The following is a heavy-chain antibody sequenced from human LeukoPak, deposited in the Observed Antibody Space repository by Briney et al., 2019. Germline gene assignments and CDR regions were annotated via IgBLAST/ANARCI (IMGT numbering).Heavy chain of an antibody. D-gene: IGHD2-2*01. Sequence: NSSETLSLTCTVSGGSISSGGYYWSWIRQPPGKGLEWIGYIYHSGSTYYNPSLKSRVTISVDRSKNQFSLKLSSVTAADTAVYHCARAYCRSATCPRHDVFDIWGQGTMVTVSS. V-gene: IGHV4-30-2*01. CDR1: GGSISSGGYY. CDR2: IYHSGST. J-gene: IGHJ3*02. CDR3: ARAYCRSATCPRHDVFDI.